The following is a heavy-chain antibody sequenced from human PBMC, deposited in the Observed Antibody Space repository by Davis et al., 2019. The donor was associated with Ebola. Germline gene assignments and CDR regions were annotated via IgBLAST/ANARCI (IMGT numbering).Heavy chain of an antibody. J-gene: IGHJ4*02. Sequence: SETLSLTYTVSGGSISSYYWSWIRQPPGKGLEWIGYIYYSGSTNYNPSLKSRVTISVDTSKNQFSLKLSSVTAADTAVYYCARVGGGLDYWGQGTLVTVSS. V-gene: IGHV4-59*01. CDR3: ARVGGGLDY. D-gene: IGHD3-10*01. CDR2: IYYSGST. CDR1: GGSISSYY.